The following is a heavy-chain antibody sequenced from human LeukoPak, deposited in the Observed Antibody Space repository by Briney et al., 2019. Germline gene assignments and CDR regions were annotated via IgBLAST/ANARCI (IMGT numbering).Heavy chain of an antibody. J-gene: IGHJ4*02. Sequence: PSETLSLTCAVSGYSISSGYYWGWIRPPPGKGLEWIGSIYHSGNTYHNPSFKSRVTISVDTSKNQFSLKLSSVTAADTAVYYCARASAYYDILTGHTPFDYWGQGTLVTVSS. D-gene: IGHD3-9*01. CDR2: IYHSGNT. CDR3: ARASAYYDILTGHTPFDY. CDR1: GYSISSGYY. V-gene: IGHV4-38-2*01.